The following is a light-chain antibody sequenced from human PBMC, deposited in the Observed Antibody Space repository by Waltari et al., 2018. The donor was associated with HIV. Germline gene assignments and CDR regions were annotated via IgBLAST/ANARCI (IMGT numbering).Light chain of an antibody. CDR3: QQYNDWPPLT. J-gene: IGKJ4*01. CDR1: QSVSSN. CDR2: GAS. V-gene: IGKV3-15*01. Sequence: EIVMTQSPATLSVSPGARATLSCRASQSVSSNLAWYQQKPGQAPRLLIYGASTRATGIPARFSGSGSGTEFTLTISSLQSEDFALYYCQQYNDWPPLTFGGGTKVEIK.